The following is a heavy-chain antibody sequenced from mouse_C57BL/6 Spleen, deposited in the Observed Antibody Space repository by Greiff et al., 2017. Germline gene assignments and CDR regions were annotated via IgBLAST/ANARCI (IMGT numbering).Heavy chain of an antibody. CDR1: GFTFSDYY. D-gene: IGHD2-4*01. CDR3: AREGNYDYWYFDV. J-gene: IGHJ1*03. V-gene: IGHV5-16*01. CDR2: INYDGSST. Sequence: DVHLVESEGGLVQPGSSMKLSCTASGFTFSDYYMAWVRQVPEKGLEWVANINYDGSSTYYLDSLKSRFIISRDNAKNILYLQMSSLKSEDTATYYCAREGNYDYWYFDVWGTGTTVTVSS.